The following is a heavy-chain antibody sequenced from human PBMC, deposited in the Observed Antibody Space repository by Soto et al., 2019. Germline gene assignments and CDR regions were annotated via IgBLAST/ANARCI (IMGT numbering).Heavy chain of an antibody. J-gene: IGHJ3*02. Sequence: EVQLAESGGGLVQPGGSLRLSCAASGFTFSSYSMNWVRQAPGKGLEWVSYISSSSSTIYYADSVKGRFTISRDNAKNSLYLQMNGLRAEDTAVYYCASTLDIWGQGKMVTVSS. V-gene: IGHV3-48*01. CDR3: ASTLDI. CDR1: GFTFSSYS. CDR2: ISSSSSTI.